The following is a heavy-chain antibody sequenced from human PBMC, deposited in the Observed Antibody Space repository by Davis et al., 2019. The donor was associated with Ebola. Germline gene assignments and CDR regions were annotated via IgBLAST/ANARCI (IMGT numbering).Heavy chain of an antibody. J-gene: IGHJ4*02. CDR3: ARVYYYVVS. CDR1: GFTFSSSA. Sequence: GESLKISCAASGFTFSSSAMHWVRQAPGKGLEWVAVISYDGSSKYYADSVKGRFTISRDNAKNSLYLQMNSLRAEDTAVYYCARVYYYVVSWGQGTLVTVSS. CDR2: ISYDGSSK. V-gene: IGHV3-30-3*01. D-gene: IGHD3-10*02.